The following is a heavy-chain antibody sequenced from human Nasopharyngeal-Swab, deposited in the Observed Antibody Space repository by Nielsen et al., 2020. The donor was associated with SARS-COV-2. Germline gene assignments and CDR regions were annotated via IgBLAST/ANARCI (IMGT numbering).Heavy chain of an antibody. CDR2: ISGSGGST. J-gene: IGHJ4*02. V-gene: IGHV3-23*01. D-gene: IGHD3-9*01. CDR3: AKSNDILTGYSFDY. Sequence: GGSLRLSCAASGFTFSSYAMSWVRQAPGKGLEWVSAISGSGGSTYYADSVKGRFTISRDNPKNTLYLQMNSLRAEDTAVYYCAKSNDILTGYSFDYWGQGTLVTVSS. CDR1: GFTFSSYA.